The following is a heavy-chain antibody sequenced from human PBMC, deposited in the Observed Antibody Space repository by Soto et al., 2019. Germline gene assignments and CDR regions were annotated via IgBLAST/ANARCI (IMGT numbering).Heavy chain of an antibody. J-gene: IGHJ6*02. V-gene: IGHV1-3*01. CDR2: INGGNGYT. CDR3: ARATYTSGHSPTFAMDV. Sequence: ASLQVSWKASVYTFHSNAIQWVRQAPGQELEWMGWINGGNGYTKYSRNFQDRVTLTRDTSASTTYMELSSLGSEDTAIFYCARATYTSGHSPTFAMDVWVQGITVTVS. D-gene: IGHD3-10*01. CDR1: VYTFHSNA.